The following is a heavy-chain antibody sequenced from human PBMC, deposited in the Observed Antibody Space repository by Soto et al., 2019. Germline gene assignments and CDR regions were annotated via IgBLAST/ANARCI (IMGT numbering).Heavy chain of an antibody. CDR3: ARGVIAVAGEGGLDY. Sequence: QVQLVESGGGVVQPGRSLRLSCAASGFTFSSCAMHWVRQAPGKGLEWVAVISYDGSNKYYADSVKGRFTISRDNSKNTLYLQMNSLRAEDTAVYYCARGVIAVAGEGGLDYWGQGTLVTVSS. J-gene: IGHJ4*02. V-gene: IGHV3-30-3*01. CDR1: GFTFSSCA. CDR2: ISYDGSNK. D-gene: IGHD6-19*01.